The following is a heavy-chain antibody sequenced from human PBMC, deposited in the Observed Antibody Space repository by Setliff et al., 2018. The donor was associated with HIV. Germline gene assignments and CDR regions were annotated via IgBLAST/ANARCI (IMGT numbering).Heavy chain of an antibody. J-gene: IGHJ4*02. CDR3: ANMQWASNAWYSFDY. D-gene: IGHD6-19*01. Sequence: GGSLRLSCAASGFILSSYAMSWVRQAPGKGLEWVSAIYSGGSTDYADSVKGRFTISSDNSKNTLYLQMNSLRAEDTAVYYCANMQWASNAWYSFDYWGQGALVTVSS. CDR1: GFILSSYA. CDR2: IYSGGST. V-gene: IGHV3-23*05.